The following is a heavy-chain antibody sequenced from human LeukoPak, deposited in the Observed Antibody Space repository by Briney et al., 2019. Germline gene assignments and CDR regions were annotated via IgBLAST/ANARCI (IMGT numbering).Heavy chain of an antibody. CDR2: ISGSGGST. J-gene: IGHJ4*02. CDR3: AKGEYYGSGSYYNVFDY. CDR1: GFTVSGNY. V-gene: IGHV3-23*01. Sequence: GGSLRLSCAASGFTVSGNYMSWVRQAPGKGLEWVSAISGSGGSTYYADSVKGRFTISRDNSKNTLYLQMNSLRAEDTAVYYCAKGEYYGSGSYYNVFDYWGQGTLVTVSS. D-gene: IGHD3-10*01.